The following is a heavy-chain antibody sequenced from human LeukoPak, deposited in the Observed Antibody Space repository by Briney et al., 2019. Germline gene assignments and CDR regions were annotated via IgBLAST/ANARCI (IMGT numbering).Heavy chain of an antibody. CDR3: ARDVSELQPSYYYYYMDV. CDR1: GGSISSYY. Sequence: PETLSLTCTVSGGSISSYYWSWIRQPAGKGLEWIGRIYTSGSTNYNPSLKSRVTMSVDTSKNQFSLKLSSVTAADTAVYYCARDVSELQPSYYYYYMDVWGKGTTVTVSS. D-gene: IGHD1-7*01. V-gene: IGHV4-4*07. J-gene: IGHJ6*03. CDR2: IYTSGST.